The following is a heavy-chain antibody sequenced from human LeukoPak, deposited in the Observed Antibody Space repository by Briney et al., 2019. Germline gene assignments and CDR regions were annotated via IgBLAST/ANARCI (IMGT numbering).Heavy chain of an antibody. CDR3: AKAHYYDSSDYYSYYYYYMDV. CDR1: GFTFSSYG. Sequence: GGSLRLSCAASGFTFSSYGMSWVRQAPGKALEWVSAISDSSGSTYYADSVKGRFTISRDNSKNTLYLQMNSLRAEDTAVYYCAKAHYYDSSDYYSYYYYYMDVWGKRTTVTISS. CDR2: ISDSSGST. J-gene: IGHJ6*03. V-gene: IGHV3-23*01. D-gene: IGHD3-22*01.